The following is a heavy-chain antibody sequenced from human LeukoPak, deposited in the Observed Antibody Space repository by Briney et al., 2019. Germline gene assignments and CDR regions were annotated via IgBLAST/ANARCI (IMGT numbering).Heavy chain of an antibody. Sequence: PGGSLRLSCAASGFTFSTYAVNWVRQAPGKGLEWVSTISGSGDSTYYADSVKGRFTISRDNSKNTLYLQMNSLRAEDTAVYYCAKDIPGITIFGGYGMDVWGQGTTVTVSS. CDR2: ISGSGDST. D-gene: IGHD3-3*01. CDR3: AKDIPGITIFGGYGMDV. V-gene: IGHV3-23*01. CDR1: GFTFSTYA. J-gene: IGHJ6*02.